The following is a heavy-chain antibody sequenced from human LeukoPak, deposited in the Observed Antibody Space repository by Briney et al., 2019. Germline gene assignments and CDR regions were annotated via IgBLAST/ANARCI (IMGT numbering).Heavy chain of an antibody. V-gene: IGHV3-48*01. CDR1: GFTFSSYS. J-gene: IGHJ4*02. CDR2: ISGGSRGI. CDR3: ARDPYGSHFDY. Sequence: PGGSLRLSCSASGFTFSSYSMNWVRQAPGKGLEWVSFISGGSRGIHYADSVKGRFTISRDNAENSLFLQMNSLRAEDTAVYYCARDPYGSHFDYWGQGTLVTVSS. D-gene: IGHD3-10*01.